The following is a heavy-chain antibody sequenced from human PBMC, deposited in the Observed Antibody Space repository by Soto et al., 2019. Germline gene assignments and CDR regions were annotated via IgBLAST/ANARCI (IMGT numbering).Heavy chain of an antibody. V-gene: IGHV3-48*01. CDR3: ARIAAAGSRNGMDV. CDR2: ISSSSITI. J-gene: IGHJ6*02. Sequence: PGGSLRLSCAASGFTFSSYTLSWVRQAPGKGLEWVSYISSSSITIYYADSVKGRFTISRDNSKNLLYLQMNSLRAEDTAVYYCARIAAAGSRNGMDVWGQGTTVTVSS. CDR1: GFTFSSYT. D-gene: IGHD6-13*01.